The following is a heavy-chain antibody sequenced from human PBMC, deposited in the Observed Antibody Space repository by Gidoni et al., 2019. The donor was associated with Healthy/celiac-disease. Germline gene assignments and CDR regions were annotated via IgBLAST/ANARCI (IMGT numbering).Heavy chain of an antibody. J-gene: IGHJ4*02. D-gene: IGHD6-13*01. CDR1: GFTFSSYG. Sequence: QVQLVASGGGVVQPGRSLRLSCAASGFTFSSYGMHWVRQAPGKGLEWVAVISYDGSNKYYADSVKGRFTISRDNSKNTLYLQMNSLRAEDTAVYYCAKVFRSSSWYLDYWGQGTLVTVSS. CDR2: ISYDGSNK. V-gene: IGHV3-30*18. CDR3: AKVFRSSSWYLDY.